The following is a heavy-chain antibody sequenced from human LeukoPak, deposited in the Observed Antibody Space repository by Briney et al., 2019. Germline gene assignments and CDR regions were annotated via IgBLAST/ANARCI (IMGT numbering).Heavy chain of an antibody. CDR3: ARDSRCSGGSCYGITYNWFDP. J-gene: IGHJ5*02. D-gene: IGHD2-15*01. Sequence: PSETLSLTCTVSGGSISSSSYYWGWIRQPPGKGLEWIGEIYHSGSTNYNPSLKSRVTISVDKSKNQFSLELSSVTAADTAVYYCARDSRCSGGSCYGITYNWFDPWGQGTLVTVSS. CDR1: GGSISSSSYY. CDR2: IYHSGST. V-gene: IGHV4-39*07.